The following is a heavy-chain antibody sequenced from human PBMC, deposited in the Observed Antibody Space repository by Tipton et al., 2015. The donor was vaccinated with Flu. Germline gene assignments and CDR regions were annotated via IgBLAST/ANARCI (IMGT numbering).Heavy chain of an antibody. J-gene: IGHJ6*02. CDR3: ARIRWSTAQGGGMDV. D-gene: IGHD2-15*01. CDR2: IYPGDSDI. Sequence: QLVQSGAELKKPGESLKISCEIFGYSFTDYYLGWVRQTPGKGLECMGIIYPGDSDIRYSPSFQGQVTISADNFIATAYLKWDSLEASATAIYYCARIRWSTAQGGGMDVWGQGTPVTVSS. CDR1: GYSFTDYY. V-gene: IGHV5-51*01.